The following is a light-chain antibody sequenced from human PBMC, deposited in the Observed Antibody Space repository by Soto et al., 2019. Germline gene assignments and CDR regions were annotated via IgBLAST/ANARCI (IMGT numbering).Light chain of an antibody. J-gene: IGKJ1*01. CDR3: QQYNSYSPET. V-gene: IGKV1-5*01. CDR1: QRISSW. CDR2: DAS. Sequence: DIQMTPAPSPLSASVGDRITITCPASQRISSWLASYQQKPGKAPTLXXYDASSLESGVPSRFSGSGSGTEFTLTISSLQPDDFADYYCQQYNSYSPETFGQGTKVDIK.